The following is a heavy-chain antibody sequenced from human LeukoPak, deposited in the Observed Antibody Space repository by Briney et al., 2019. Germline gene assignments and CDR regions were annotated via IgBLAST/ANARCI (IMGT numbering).Heavy chain of an antibody. J-gene: IGHJ4*01. Sequence: GGSLRLSCAASGFTFSSYGMHWVRQAPGKGLEWVSLILYGGTNKYYTDSVKGRFTISRDNSKNTLYLQMNSLRADDTAVYYCAKSQNSYTGGDKRPPEGFDYWGEGTPVTVSS. CDR3: AKSQNSYTGGDKRPPEGFDY. CDR2: ILYGGTNK. CDR1: GFTFSSYG. V-gene: IGHV3-30*18. D-gene: IGHD2-21*02.